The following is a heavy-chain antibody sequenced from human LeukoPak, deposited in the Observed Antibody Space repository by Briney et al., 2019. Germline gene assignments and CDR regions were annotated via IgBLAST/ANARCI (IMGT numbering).Heavy chain of an antibody. CDR2: ISGYNANT. Sequence: ASVKVSCKASGYTFTGYYIHWVRQAPGQGLEWMGWISGYNANTNYVQKFQGRVTMTTDTSTHTAYMELRSLRSDDTAVYYCARGSHRLYDYVWGTYESRDYWGQGTLVTVSS. J-gene: IGHJ4*02. CDR1: GYTFTGYY. V-gene: IGHV1-18*04. D-gene: IGHD3-16*01. CDR3: ARGSHRLYDYVWGTYESRDY.